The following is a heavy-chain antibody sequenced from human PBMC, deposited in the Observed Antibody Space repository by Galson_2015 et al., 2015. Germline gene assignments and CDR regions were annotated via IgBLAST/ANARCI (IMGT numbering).Heavy chain of an antibody. CDR3: AVGSNYYYYGMDV. CDR1: GFIFSSYR. D-gene: IGHD2-15*01. CDR2: ISSSTNYI. Sequence: SLRLSCAASGFIFSSYRMNWVCQAPGKGLEWVSSISSSTNYIYYADSVKGRFTISRDNAKNSLYLQMNSLRAEDTAVYYCAVGSNYYYYGMDVWGQGTTVTVSS. V-gene: IGHV3-21*01. J-gene: IGHJ6*02.